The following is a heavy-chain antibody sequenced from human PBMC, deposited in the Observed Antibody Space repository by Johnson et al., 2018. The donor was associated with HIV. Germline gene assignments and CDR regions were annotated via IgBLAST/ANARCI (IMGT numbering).Heavy chain of an antibody. D-gene: IGHD1-1*01. CDR3: ARYIILYWKAFDI. V-gene: IGHV3-30*03. CDR2: ISYDGSNK. CDR1: GFTFSTYA. J-gene: IGHJ3*02. Sequence: QVQLVESGGGVVQPGRSLRLSCTASGFTFSTYAMHWVRRAPGKGLEWVAFISYDGSNKYYADSVEGRFTISRVNSKNTLYLQMNSLTPEDTAVYYCARYIILYWKAFDIWGQGTMVTVSS.